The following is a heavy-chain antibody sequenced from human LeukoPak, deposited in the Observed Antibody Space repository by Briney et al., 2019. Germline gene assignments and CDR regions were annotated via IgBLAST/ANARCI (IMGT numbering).Heavy chain of an antibody. Sequence: GASVKVSCKASGYTFTGYYMHWVRQAPGQGLEWMGWINPNSGGTNYAQKFQGRVAMTRDTSISTAYMELSRPRSDDTAVYYCARRSTGVVTASLDYWGQGTLVTVSS. CDR1: GYTFTGYY. CDR2: INPNSGGT. J-gene: IGHJ4*02. V-gene: IGHV1-2*02. D-gene: IGHD2-21*02. CDR3: ARRSTGVVTASLDY.